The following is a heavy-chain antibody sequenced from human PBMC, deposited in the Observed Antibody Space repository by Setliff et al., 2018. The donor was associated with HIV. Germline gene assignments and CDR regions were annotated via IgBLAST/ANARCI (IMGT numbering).Heavy chain of an antibody. J-gene: IGHJ6*04. V-gene: IGHV3-9*01. CDR1: GFILSNYW. CDR2: ISSNTDNI. D-gene: IGHD1-26*01. Sequence: GGSLRLSCAASGFILSNYWMSWVRQAPGKGLEWVSGISSNTDNIYYADSVTGRFTISRDNAKNSLFLQMNDLRPEDTAFYYCVKDGTPIGRYYQYFHVWGEGIMVTVSS. CDR3: VKDGTPIGRYYQYFHV.